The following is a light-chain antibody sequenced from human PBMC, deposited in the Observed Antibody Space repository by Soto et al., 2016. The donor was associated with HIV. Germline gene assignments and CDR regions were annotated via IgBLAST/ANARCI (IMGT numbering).Light chain of an antibody. CDR1: KLGEKY. Sequence: SYELIQAPSVSVSPGQTVSITCSGDKLGEKYACWYQQKSGQAPVLVIYQDTKRPSGIPERFSASNSGNTATLTISGTQAMDEADYYCQAWDTNIVLFGGGTKLTVL. CDR3: QAWDTNIVL. J-gene: IGLJ2*01. V-gene: IGLV3-1*01. CDR2: QDT.